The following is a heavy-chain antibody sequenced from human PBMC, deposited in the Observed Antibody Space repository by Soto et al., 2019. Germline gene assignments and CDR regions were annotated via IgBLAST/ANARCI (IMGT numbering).Heavy chain of an antibody. V-gene: IGHV3-64D*08. J-gene: IGHJ3*02. D-gene: IGHD3-10*01. CDR1: GFSLSGDA. Sequence: DVQLVESGGGLVQPGGSLRLSCSASGFSLSGDAVHWVRQAPGKGLKYLSGLSSTGRTTYYTDSVKGRFTISRDNSKNTLYLQMRSLRSEDTAVYYCVVRGSSFDIWGQGTMVTVSS. CDR2: LSSTGRTT. CDR3: VVRGSSFDI.